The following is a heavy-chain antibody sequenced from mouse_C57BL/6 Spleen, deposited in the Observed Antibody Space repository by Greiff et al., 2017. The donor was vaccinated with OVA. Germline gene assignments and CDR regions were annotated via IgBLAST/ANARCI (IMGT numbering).Heavy chain of an antibody. D-gene: IGHD1-1*01. CDR2: IYTGDGDT. J-gene: IGHJ2*01. V-gene: IGHV1-80*01. CDR1: GYAFSSYW. Sequence: VQLVESGAELVKPGASVKISCKASGYAFSSYWMNWVKQRPGKGLAWIGQIYTGDGDTNYNGKFKGKATLTADKSSSTAYMQLSSLTSEDSAVYFCARSPTVVGDYWGQGTTLTVSS. CDR3: ARSPTVVGDY.